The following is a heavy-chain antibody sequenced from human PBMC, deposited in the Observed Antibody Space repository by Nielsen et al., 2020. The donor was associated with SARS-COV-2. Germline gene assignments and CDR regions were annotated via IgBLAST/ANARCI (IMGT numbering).Heavy chain of an antibody. V-gene: IGHV4-59*13. Sequence: SETLSLTCTVSGGSISSYYWSWIRQPPGKGLEWIGYIYYSGSTNYNPSLKSRVTISVDTSKNQFSLKLSSVTAADTAVYYCARAPVVLGSFDIWGQGTTVTVSS. CDR2: IYYSGST. J-gene: IGHJ3*02. D-gene: IGHD4-23*01. CDR3: ARAPVVLGSFDI. CDR1: GGSISSYY.